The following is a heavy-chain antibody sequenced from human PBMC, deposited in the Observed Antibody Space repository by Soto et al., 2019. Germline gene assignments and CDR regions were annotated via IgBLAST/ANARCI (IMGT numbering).Heavy chain of an antibody. Sequence: GGSLRLSCAASGFTFNTYAMSWVRQAPGKGLEWVSATSESGGRTYYADSVRGRFTISRDNSKNTLYLQMNSLRAEDTAVYYCAKDKPGTTSFDYWGQGTLVTVSS. CDR1: GFTFNTYA. V-gene: IGHV3-23*01. CDR2: TSESGGRT. D-gene: IGHD1-1*01. J-gene: IGHJ4*02. CDR3: AKDKPGTTSFDY.